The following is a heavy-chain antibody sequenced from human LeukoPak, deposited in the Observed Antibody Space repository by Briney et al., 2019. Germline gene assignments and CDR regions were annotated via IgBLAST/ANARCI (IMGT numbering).Heavy chain of an antibody. CDR3: AVMHRYYDGSGYWVQ. CDR2: ITSGTGT. V-gene: IGHV3-23*01. Sequence: GGSLRLSCAASGFSFSSYAMNWVRQAPGKGLEWVSFITSGTGTHYTDSVRGRFTVSRDNSKNTLYLHMNSLRDEDTAVYYCAVMHRYYDGSGYWVQWGQGTLVTVSS. D-gene: IGHD3-22*01. CDR1: GFSFSSYA. J-gene: IGHJ4*02.